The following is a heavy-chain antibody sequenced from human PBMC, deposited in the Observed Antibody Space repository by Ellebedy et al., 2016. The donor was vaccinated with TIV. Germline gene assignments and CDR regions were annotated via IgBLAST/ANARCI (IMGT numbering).Heavy chain of an antibody. Sequence: GGSLRLSXAASGFSFSYYYMSWIRQAPGKGLEWLSYIGSTGSAIYYADSVKGRFTISRDNAKNSLFLHMNSLRAEDTAVYFCAKDGAVRGVHDAFDIWGQGTMVTVSS. J-gene: IGHJ3*02. CDR3: AKDGAVRGVHDAFDI. CDR2: IGSTGSAI. CDR1: GFSFSYYY. D-gene: IGHD3-10*01. V-gene: IGHV3-11*01.